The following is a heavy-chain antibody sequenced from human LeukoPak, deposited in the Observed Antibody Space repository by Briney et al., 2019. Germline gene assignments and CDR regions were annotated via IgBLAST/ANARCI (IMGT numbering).Heavy chain of an antibody. CDR1: GFTFSSHW. Sequence: GGSLRLSCAASGFTFSSHWMGWVRQAPGKGLVWISRIRSDGSNRYDADSVKGRFTISRDSANKTLYLQMHSLRADDSAVYYCTRDRSPSEYTNYERAYYYGMDVWGQGTTVTVSS. V-gene: IGHV3-74*01. CDR2: IRSDGSNR. CDR3: TRDRSPSEYTNYERAYYYGMDV. J-gene: IGHJ6*02. D-gene: IGHD1-7*01.